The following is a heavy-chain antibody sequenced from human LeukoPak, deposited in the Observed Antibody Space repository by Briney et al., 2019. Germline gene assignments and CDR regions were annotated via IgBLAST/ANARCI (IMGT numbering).Heavy chain of an antibody. CDR3: ARAPRIAAAGTPDY. Sequence: ASVKVSCKAPGYTFTSYGSSWVRQAPGQGLEWMGWISAYNGNTNYAQKLQGRVIMTTDTSTSTAYMELRSLRSDDTAVYYCARAPRIAAAGTPDYWGQGTLVTVSS. J-gene: IGHJ4*02. CDR2: ISAYNGNT. D-gene: IGHD6-13*01. V-gene: IGHV1-18*01. CDR1: GYTFTSYG.